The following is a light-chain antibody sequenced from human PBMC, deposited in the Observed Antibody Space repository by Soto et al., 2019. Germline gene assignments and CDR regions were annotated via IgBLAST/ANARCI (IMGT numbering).Light chain of an antibody. J-gene: IGLJ1*01. CDR1: SSDVGSYNR. Sequence: QSALTQPPSVSRSPGQSVTISCTGTSSDVGSYNRVSWYQQPPGTAPKLMIYEVSNRPSGVPDRFSGSKSGNTASLTISGHQAEDEADYYCSLYTSSSTYVFGTGTKVTVL. CDR2: EVS. V-gene: IGLV2-18*01. CDR3: SLYTSSSTYV.